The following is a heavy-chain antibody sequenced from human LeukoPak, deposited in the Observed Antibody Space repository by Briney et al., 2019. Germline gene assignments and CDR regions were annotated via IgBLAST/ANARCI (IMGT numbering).Heavy chain of an antibody. Sequence: SETLSLTCAVYGGSFSGYYWSWIRQPPGKGLEWIGEINHSGSTNYNPSLKSRVTISVDTSKNQFSPKLSSVTAADTAVYYCAREGARWEPSFSAFDIWGQGTMVTVSS. CDR1: GGSFSGYY. V-gene: IGHV4-34*01. CDR3: AREGARWEPSFSAFDI. D-gene: IGHD1-26*01. J-gene: IGHJ3*02. CDR2: INHSGST.